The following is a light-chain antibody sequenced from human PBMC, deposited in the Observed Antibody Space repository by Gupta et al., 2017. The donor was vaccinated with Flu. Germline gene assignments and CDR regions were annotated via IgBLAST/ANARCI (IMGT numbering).Light chain of an antibody. CDR1: QDIGSY. Sequence: ASVGDRVTITCRASQDIGSYLAWYQQKSGQRPKLLIYAASSTQSGVPSRFSASGFGTVFTLTISNLQPEDVATYYCQKYNSPPPAFGGGT. CDR3: QKYNSPPPA. J-gene: IGKJ4*01. V-gene: IGKV1-27*01. CDR2: AAS.